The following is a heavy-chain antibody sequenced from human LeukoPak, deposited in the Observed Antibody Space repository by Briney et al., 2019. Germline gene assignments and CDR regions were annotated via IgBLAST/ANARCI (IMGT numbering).Heavy chain of an antibody. D-gene: IGHD7-27*01. CDR2: ISYDGSNK. CDR3: ASGTGDLNY. Sequence: GGSLRLSCAASGFTFSSYAMHWVRQAPGKGLEWVAVISYDGSNKYYADSVKGRFTISRDNSKNTLYLQMNSLRAEDTAVYYCASGTGDLNYWGQGTLVTVSS. V-gene: IGHV3-30-3*01. J-gene: IGHJ4*02. CDR1: GFTFSSYA.